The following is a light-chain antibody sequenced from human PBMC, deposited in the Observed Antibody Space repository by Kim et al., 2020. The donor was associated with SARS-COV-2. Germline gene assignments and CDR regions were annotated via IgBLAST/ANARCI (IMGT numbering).Light chain of an antibody. V-gene: IGLV3-10*01. CDR1: ALPKKY. J-gene: IGLJ3*02. CDR2: EDS. CDR3: YSTDSSGFYGV. Sequence: SYELTQPPSVSVSPGQTARITCSGDALPKKYAYWYQQKSGQAPVLVIHEDSKRPSGIPERFPGSSSGTMATLTISGVQAEDEADYYCYSTDSSGFYGVFG.